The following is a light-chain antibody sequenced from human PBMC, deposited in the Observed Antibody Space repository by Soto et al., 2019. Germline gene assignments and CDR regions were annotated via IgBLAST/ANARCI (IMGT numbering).Light chain of an antibody. V-gene: IGKV3-20*01. CDR3: QQYGSSGT. J-gene: IGKJ1*01. Sequence: PGERVTLSCRASQSVSSNFLAWYQQKPGQAPRLLIYGASNRAAGIPDRFSGSGSGTDFTLTISRLEPEDFAVYCCQQYGSSGTFGQGTKVDIK. CDR2: GAS. CDR1: QSVSSNF.